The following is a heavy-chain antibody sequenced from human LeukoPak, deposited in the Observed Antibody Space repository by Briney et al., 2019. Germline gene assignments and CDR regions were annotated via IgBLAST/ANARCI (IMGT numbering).Heavy chain of an antibody. CDR3: ASAPTRITMVRGVIPAYYYGMDV. CDR1: GGTFSSYA. J-gene: IGHJ6*02. V-gene: IGHV1-69*04. D-gene: IGHD3-10*01. Sequence: ASVKVSCKASGGTFSSYAISWVRQAPGQGLECMGRIIPILGIANYAQKFQGRVTITADKSTSTAYMELSSLRSEDTAVYYCASAPTRITMVRGVIPAYYYGMDVWGQGTTVTVSS. CDR2: IIPILGIA.